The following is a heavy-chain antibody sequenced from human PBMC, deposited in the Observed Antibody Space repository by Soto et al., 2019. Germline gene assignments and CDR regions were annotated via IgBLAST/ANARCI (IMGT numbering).Heavy chain of an antibody. CDR1: GYTFTSYD. V-gene: IGHV1-8*01. D-gene: IGHD2-2*01. CDR3: ASFPYCSSTSCYGYYYMDV. CDR2: MNPNSGNT. J-gene: IGHJ6*03. Sequence: GASVKVSCKASGYTFTSYDINWVRQATGQGLEWMGWMNPNSGNTGYAQKFQGRVTMTRNTSISTAYMELSSLRSEDTAVYYCASFPYCSSTSCYGYYYMDVWGKGTTVTVSS.